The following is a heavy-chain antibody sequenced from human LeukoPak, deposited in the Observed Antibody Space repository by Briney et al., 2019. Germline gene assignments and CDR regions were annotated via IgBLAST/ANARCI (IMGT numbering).Heavy chain of an antibody. CDR1: GFTFSSYA. J-gene: IGHJ4*02. CDR2: ISYDGSNK. V-gene: IGHV3-30*04. CDR3: ARGKEDDILTGYYY. D-gene: IGHD3-9*01. Sequence: PGGSLRLSCAASGFTFSSYAMHWVRQAPGKGLEWVAVISYDGSNKYYADSVKGRFTISRDNSKNTLYLQMNSLRAEDTAVYYCARGKEDDILTGYYYWGQGTLVTVSS.